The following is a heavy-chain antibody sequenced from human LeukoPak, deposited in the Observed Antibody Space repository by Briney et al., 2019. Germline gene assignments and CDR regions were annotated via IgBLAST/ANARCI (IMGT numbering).Heavy chain of an antibody. V-gene: IGHV4-39*01. CDR2: IYDSGST. J-gene: IGHJ4*02. CDR1: GGSISSSSYY. D-gene: IGHD4-17*01. CDR3: ARSNSDYGDYEVDY. Sequence: PSETLSLTCTVSGGSISSSSYYWGWIRQPPGKGLEWIGFIYDSGSTNYNPSLKSRVTISVDTSKNQFSLKLSSVTAADTAVYYCARSNSDYGDYEVDYWGQGTLVTVSS.